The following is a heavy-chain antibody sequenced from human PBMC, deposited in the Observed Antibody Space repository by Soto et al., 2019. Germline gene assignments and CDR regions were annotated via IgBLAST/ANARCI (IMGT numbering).Heavy chain of an antibody. CDR1: GYSFTSYW. CDR2: IYPGDSDT. J-gene: IGHJ4*02. V-gene: IGHV5-51*01. Sequence: GESLKISCKGSGYSFTSYWIGWVRQMPGKGLEWMGIIYPGDSDTRYSPSFQGQVTISADKSISTAYLQMNSLRAEDTAVYYCAKRRSSGFDYWGQGTLVTVSS. CDR3: AKRRSSGFDY.